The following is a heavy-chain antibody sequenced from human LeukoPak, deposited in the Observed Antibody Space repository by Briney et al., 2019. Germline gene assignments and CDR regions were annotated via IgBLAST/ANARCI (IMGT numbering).Heavy chain of an antibody. D-gene: IGHD3-16*01. J-gene: IGHJ4*02. CDR3: ARDGGGGSSFDY. CDR2: INPSGGST. CDR1: GYTFTSYY. V-gene: IGHV1-46*01. Sequence: ASVKVSCKASGYTFTSYYMHWVRQAPGQGLEWMGIINPSGGSTSYAQKFQGRVTMTRDMSTSTVYMELSSLRSDDTAVYYCARDGGGGSSFDYWGQGTLVTVSS.